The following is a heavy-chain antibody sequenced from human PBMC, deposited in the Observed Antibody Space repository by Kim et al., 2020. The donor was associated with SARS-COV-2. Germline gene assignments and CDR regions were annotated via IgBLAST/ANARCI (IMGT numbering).Heavy chain of an antibody. Sequence: GGSLRLSCTTSGITFSIYAMSWVRQAPGKGLEWVSTIGGGDTYYADSVKGRFIISRDDSRSTLYLQMSSLRAEDTAVYYCVKDGVAGNSNWDWFDPWGQGTLVTVSS. V-gene: IGHV3-23*01. CDR2: IGGGDT. CDR1: GITFSIYA. CDR3: VKDGVAGNSNWDWFDP. D-gene: IGHD6-19*01. J-gene: IGHJ5*02.